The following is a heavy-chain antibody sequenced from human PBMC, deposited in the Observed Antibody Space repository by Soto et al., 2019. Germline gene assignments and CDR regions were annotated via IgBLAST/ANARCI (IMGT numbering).Heavy chain of an antibody. CDR3: ASASAATIAFDI. J-gene: IGHJ3*02. Sequence: KQSQTLSLTCAISGDSVSSNSAAWNWIRQSPSRGLEWLGRTYYRSKWYKDYAVSVKSRITINPDTSKNQFSLQLNSVTPEDTAVYYCASASAATIAFDIWGQGTMVTVSS. D-gene: IGHD5-12*01. CDR1: GDSVSSNSAA. CDR2: TYYRSKWYK. V-gene: IGHV6-1*01.